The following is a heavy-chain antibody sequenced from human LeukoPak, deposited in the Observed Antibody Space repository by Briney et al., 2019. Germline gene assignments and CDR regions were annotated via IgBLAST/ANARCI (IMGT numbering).Heavy chain of an antibody. J-gene: IGHJ3*02. CDR3: ASKSGWFGELLSAFDI. Sequence: GGSLRLSCAACGFTFSRYEMNWVRQAPGKGVEGVSYISSSGSTIYYADSVRGRFTISRDNAKNSLYLQMNSLRAEDTAVYYCASKSGWFGELLSAFDIWGQGTMVTVSS. D-gene: IGHD3-10*01. CDR1: GFTFSRYE. CDR2: ISSSGSTI. V-gene: IGHV3-48*03.